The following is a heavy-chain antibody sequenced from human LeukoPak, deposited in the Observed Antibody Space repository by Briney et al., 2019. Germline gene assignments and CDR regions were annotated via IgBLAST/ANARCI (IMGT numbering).Heavy chain of an antibody. J-gene: IGHJ4*02. CDR3: ANTSPTVTSLFDY. CDR1: GFTFSSYS. Sequence: GGSLRLSCAASGFTFSSYSMNWVRQAPGKGLEWVAFIRYDGSNKYYADSVKGRFTISRDNSKNTLYLQMNSLRAEDTALYYCANTSPTVTSLFDYWGQGTLVTVSS. V-gene: IGHV3-30*02. D-gene: IGHD4-17*01. CDR2: IRYDGSNK.